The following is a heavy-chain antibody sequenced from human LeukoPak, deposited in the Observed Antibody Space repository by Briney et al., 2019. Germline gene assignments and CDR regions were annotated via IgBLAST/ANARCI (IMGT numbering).Heavy chain of an antibody. Sequence: PSETLSLTCTVSGGSISSYYWSWIRQPPGKGLEWIGYIYYSGSTYYNPSLKSRVTISVDTSKNQFSLKLSSVTAADTAVYYCARDDSDYGDYARFDPWGQGTLVTVSS. D-gene: IGHD4-17*01. V-gene: IGHV4-59*12. CDR1: GGSISSYY. CDR3: ARDDSDYGDYARFDP. CDR2: IYYSGST. J-gene: IGHJ5*02.